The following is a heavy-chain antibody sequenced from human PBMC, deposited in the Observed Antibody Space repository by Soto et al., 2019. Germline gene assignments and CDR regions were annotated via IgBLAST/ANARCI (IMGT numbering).Heavy chain of an antibody. CDR2: IYYSGST. CDR1: GGSISSSIYY. V-gene: IGHV4-39*01. D-gene: IGHD3-10*01. Sequence: SETLSLTCTVSGGSISSSIYYWGWVRQPPGKGLEWIGSIYYSGSTYYNPSLKSRVTISVDTSKNQFSLKLSSVTAADTSVYYCASYYGSGSYYIHPFDYWGQGTLVTVSS. J-gene: IGHJ4*02. CDR3: ASYYGSGSYYIHPFDY.